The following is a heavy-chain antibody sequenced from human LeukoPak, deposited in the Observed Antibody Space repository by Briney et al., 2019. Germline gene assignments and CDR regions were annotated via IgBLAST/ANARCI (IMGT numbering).Heavy chain of an antibody. Sequence: PGGSLRLSCKASGFSFSNYYMNWVRQAPGKGLEWLSHINGRGGIINYADSVKGRFTISRDNAKNSLYLQMNSLRAEDTAVYYCARSRYCSGGSCSDDAFDIWGQGTMVTVSS. V-gene: IGHV3-48*04. CDR1: GFSFSNYY. CDR2: INGRGGII. D-gene: IGHD2-15*01. CDR3: ARSRYCSGGSCSDDAFDI. J-gene: IGHJ3*02.